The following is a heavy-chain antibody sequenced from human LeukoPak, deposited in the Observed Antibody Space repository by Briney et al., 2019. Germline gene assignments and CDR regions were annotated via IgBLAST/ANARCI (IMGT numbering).Heavy chain of an antibody. Sequence: KPSETLSLTCTVSGGSISSSSYYWGWIRQPPGKGLEWIGSIYYSGSTYYNPSLKSRVTISVDTSKNQFSLKLSSVTAADTAVYYCARLGGSGSYRKGSFDYWGQGTLVTVSS. CDR1: GGSISSSSYY. CDR2: IYYSGST. CDR3: ARLGGSGSYRKGSFDY. J-gene: IGHJ4*02. D-gene: IGHD1-26*01. V-gene: IGHV4-39*07.